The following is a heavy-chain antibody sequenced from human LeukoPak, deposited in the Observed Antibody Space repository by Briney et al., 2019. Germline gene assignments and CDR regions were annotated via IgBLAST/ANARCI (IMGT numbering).Heavy chain of an antibody. Sequence: SETLSLTCTVSGGSIRRGGYYWSWIRQHPGKGLEWIGHIYYSGSTYYNPSLKSRVTISVDTSKNQFSLILGSVTAADTAVYFCAREAIPAGTFDYWGQGTLVTVSS. J-gene: IGHJ4*02. CDR3: AREAIPAGTFDY. CDR2: IYYSGST. CDR1: GGSIRRGGYY. V-gene: IGHV4-31*03. D-gene: IGHD6-19*01.